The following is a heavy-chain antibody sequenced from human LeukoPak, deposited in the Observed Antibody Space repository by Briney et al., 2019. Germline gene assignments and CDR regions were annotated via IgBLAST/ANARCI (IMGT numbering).Heavy chain of an antibody. V-gene: IGHV3-53*01. CDR2: IYNGVTI. CDR3: ILATVTTSAEY. CDR1: GLTASSNY. Sequence: PGGSPRLSCAASGLTASSNYMSWVRQAPGEGLEWVSVIYNGVTIHYADSVKGRFTISSDNSKNTVYLQLNSLRAEDTAIYYCILATVTTSAEYWGQGTLVTVSS. J-gene: IGHJ4*02. D-gene: IGHD4-17*01.